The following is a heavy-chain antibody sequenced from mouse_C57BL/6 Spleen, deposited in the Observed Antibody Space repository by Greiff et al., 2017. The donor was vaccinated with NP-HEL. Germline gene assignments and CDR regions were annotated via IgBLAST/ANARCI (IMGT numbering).Heavy chain of an antibody. J-gene: IGHJ4*01. CDR2: ISDGGSYT. V-gene: IGHV5-4*01. CDR3: ARDGADLIGAMDD. D-gene: IGHD2-14*01. Sequence: EVKLVESGGGLVKPGGSLKLSCAASGFTFSSYAMSWVRQTPEKRLEWVATISDGGSYTYYPDNVKGRFTISRDNAKNNLYLQMSHLKSDDTAMYYCARDGADLIGAMDDWGQGTSVTVSS. CDR1: GFTFSSYA.